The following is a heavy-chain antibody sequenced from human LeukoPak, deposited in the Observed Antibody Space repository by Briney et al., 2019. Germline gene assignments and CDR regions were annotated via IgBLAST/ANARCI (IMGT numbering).Heavy chain of an antibody. V-gene: IGHV4-4*07. CDR3: ARESETVAGRGLDY. Sequence: SETLSLTCTVSGGSISTFFWTWIRRPAGKGLEWIGRIYTSGSTNYNASLKSRVTMSVDTSKNQFSLKLSSVTAADTAVYYCARESETVAGRGLDYWGQGTLVTVSS. D-gene: IGHD6-19*01. CDR1: GGSISTFF. CDR2: IYTSGST. J-gene: IGHJ4*02.